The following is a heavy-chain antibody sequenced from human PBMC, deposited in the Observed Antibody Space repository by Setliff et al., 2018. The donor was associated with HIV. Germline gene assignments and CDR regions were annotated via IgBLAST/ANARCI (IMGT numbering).Heavy chain of an antibody. Sequence: PGGSLRLSCAASGFTFSDYGMHWVRQAPGKGLEWVAFIYYDANNQYYADSMKGRFTISRDNAKNSLYLQMNSLRAEDTAVYFCARPTNIDTLYYGSQSFYMYYYGMDVWGQGTTVTVSS. J-gene: IGHJ6*02. V-gene: IGHV3-33*08. CDR3: ARPTNIDTLYYGSQSFYMYYYGMDV. D-gene: IGHD3-10*01. CDR1: GFTFSDYG. CDR2: IYYDANNQ.